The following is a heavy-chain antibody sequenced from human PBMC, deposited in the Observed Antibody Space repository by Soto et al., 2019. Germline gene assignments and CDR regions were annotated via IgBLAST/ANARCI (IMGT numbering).Heavy chain of an antibody. V-gene: IGHV3-23*01. CDR3: AKDSTYSSSWCLFDY. CDR2: ISGSGGST. CDR1: GFTFSSYA. Sequence: EVQLLESGGGLVQPGGSLRLSCAASGFTFSSYAMSWVRQAPGKGLEWVSGISGSGGSTYHADSVKGRFTVCRGNSKNTLYLQMNSLRAEDTAVYYCAKDSTYSSSWCLFDYWGQGTLVTVSS. D-gene: IGHD6-13*01. J-gene: IGHJ4*02.